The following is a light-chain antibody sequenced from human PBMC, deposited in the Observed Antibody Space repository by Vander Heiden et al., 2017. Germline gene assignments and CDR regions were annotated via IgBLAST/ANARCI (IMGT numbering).Light chain of an antibody. CDR2: EGS. CDR3: SSYASRSNYVV. CDR1: SSDVGAYNY. J-gene: IGLJ2*01. Sequence: QSALTQPPSASGSPGQSVTISCTGTSSDVGAYNYVSWYQQNPGKAPKVMIYEGSKRPPGVAYRFSGSKSGNTASLAVSGLRADDEADYYCSSYASRSNYVVFGGGTKLTVL. V-gene: IGLV2-8*01.